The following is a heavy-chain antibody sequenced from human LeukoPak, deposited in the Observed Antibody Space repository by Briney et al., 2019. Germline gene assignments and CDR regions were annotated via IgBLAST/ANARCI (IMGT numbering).Heavy chain of an antibody. V-gene: IGHV1-69*05. CDR1: GGTFSSYA. D-gene: IGHD3-22*01. CDR3: ARSQYYYDSSVTTGAFDI. J-gene: IGHJ3*02. Sequence: GASVTVSCKASGGTFSSYAISWVRQAPGQGLEWMGGIIPIFGTANYAQKFQGRVTITTDESTSTAYMELSSLRSEDTAVYYCARSQYYYDSSVTTGAFDIWGQGTMVTVSS. CDR2: IIPIFGTA.